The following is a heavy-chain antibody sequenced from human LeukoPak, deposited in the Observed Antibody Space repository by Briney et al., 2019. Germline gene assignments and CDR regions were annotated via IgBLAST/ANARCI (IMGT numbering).Heavy chain of an antibody. CDR1: GFTFSSYA. Sequence: GGSLRLSCAASGFTFSSYAMSWVRQAPGKGLEWVSAISGSGGSTYYADSVKGRFTISRDNSKNTLYLQMNSLRAEDTAVYYCAKDWHYDLWSGYRAHGGYFDYWGQGTLVTVSS. CDR3: AKDWHYDLWSGYRAHGGYFDY. CDR2: ISGSGGST. J-gene: IGHJ4*02. D-gene: IGHD3-3*01. V-gene: IGHV3-23*01.